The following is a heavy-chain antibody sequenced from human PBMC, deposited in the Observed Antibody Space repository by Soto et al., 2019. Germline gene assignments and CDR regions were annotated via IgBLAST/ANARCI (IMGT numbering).Heavy chain of an antibody. J-gene: IGHJ3*02. CDR1: GYSFTNYW. V-gene: IGHV5-51*01. CDR2: IYPGDSDT. D-gene: IGHD3-22*01. CDR3: ARQLDSSGYYWVI. Sequence: PGESLKISCKASGYSFTNYWIAWVRQMPGKGLEWMGIIYPGDSDTKYSPSFQGQVTISADKSISTAYLQWSSLKASDTAMYYCARQLDSSGYYWVIWGQATMVTVSS.